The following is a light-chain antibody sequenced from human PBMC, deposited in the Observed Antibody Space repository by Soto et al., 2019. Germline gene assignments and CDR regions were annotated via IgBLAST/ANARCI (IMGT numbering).Light chain of an antibody. CDR2: DVS. CDR3: SSYTSSSTPFL. Sequence: QSVLTQPASVSGSPGQSITISCTGTSNDVGGYNYVSWYQQHPGKAPKLMIYDVSNRPSGVSNRFSGSKSGNTASLTISGLQAEDEADYYCSSYTSSSTPFLFGTGTKLTVL. V-gene: IGLV2-14*01. CDR1: SNDVGGYNY. J-gene: IGLJ1*01.